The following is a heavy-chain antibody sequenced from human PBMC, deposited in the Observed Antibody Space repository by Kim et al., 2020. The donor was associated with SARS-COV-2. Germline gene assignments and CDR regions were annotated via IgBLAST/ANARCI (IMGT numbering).Heavy chain of an antibody. V-gene: IGHV4-59*02. D-gene: IGHD2-21*02. CDR1: GDSVNYYY. CDR3: ARSDNSDSYVWDY. Sequence: SQTLSLTCAVSGDSVNYYYWNWIRQPPGKGLEWIGNVYYTGTTNYNPSLKSRVTISIDTSKNQVSLRLNSVTPADTAVYYCARSDNSDSYVWDYWGQGAQVSVSS. J-gene: IGHJ4*02. CDR2: VYYTGTT.